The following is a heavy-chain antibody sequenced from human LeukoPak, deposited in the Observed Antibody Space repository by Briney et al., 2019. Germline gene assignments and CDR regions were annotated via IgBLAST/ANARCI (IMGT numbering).Heavy chain of an antibody. Sequence: SQTLSLTCTVSGGSISSGGYYWSWIRQHPGKGLEWIGYIYYSGSTYYNPSLKSRVTISVDTSKNQFSLKLSSVTAADTAVYYCATTVPHPIAVAGPSLKGYYYYGMDVWGQGTTVTVSS. CDR3: ATTVPHPIAVAGPSLKGYYYYGMDV. J-gene: IGHJ6*02. V-gene: IGHV4-31*03. CDR2: IYYSGST. CDR1: GGSISSGGYY. D-gene: IGHD6-19*01.